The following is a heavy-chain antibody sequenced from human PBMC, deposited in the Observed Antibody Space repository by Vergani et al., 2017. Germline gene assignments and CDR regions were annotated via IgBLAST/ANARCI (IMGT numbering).Heavy chain of an antibody. CDR2: IIPIRGIA. V-gene: IGHV1-69*08. J-gene: IGHJ6*03. Sequence: QVQLVQSGAEVKKPGSSVKVSCKASGGTFSSYTISWVRQAPGQGLEWMGRIIPIRGIANYAQKFQGRVTITADKSTSTAYMELRSLRSEDTSVYYCARDLLDSSSWATWYHYYIDVLGKGTTVTVSS. CDR3: ARDLLDSSSWATWYHYYIDV. CDR1: GGTFSSYT. D-gene: IGHD6-13*01.